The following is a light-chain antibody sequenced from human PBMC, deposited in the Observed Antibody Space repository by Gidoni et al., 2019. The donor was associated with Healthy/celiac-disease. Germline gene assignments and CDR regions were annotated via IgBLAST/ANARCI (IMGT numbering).Light chain of an antibody. Sequence: DIQMTQSPSTLSASVGDRVTITCRASQSISSWLAWYQQKPVKAPKLLIYDASSLESGVPSRFSGSGSWTEFTLTISSLQPDDFATYYCQQSYTFGQGTKLEIK. CDR1: QSISSW. J-gene: IGKJ2*01. V-gene: IGKV1-5*01. CDR2: DAS. CDR3: QQSYT.